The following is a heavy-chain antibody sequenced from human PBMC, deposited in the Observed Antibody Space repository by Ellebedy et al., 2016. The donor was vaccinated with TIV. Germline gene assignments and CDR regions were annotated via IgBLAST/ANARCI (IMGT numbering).Heavy chain of an antibody. CDR1: GFCFTNAW. D-gene: IGHD4-23*01. CDR3: ARDPVGVGPAFDI. Sequence: GESLKISCAASGFCFTNAWMYWVRPAPGKGLEWVSSISGSGGNTYYADSVKGLFTISRDNSKDTLYLQVNSLRAEDTAVYYCARDPVGVGPAFDIWGQGTMVTVSS. CDR2: ISGSGGNT. J-gene: IGHJ3*02. V-gene: IGHV3-23*01.